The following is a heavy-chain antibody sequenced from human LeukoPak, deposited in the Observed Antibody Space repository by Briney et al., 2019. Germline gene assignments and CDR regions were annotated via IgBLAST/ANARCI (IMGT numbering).Heavy chain of an antibody. CDR1: GGSISSGGYY. V-gene: IGHV4-30-2*01. Sequence: PSETLSLTCTVSGGSISSGGYYWSWIRQPPGKGLEWIGYIYHSGSTYYNPSLKSRVTISVDRSKNQFSLKLSSVTAADTAVYYCASYYYDSSGQWYYFDYWGQGTLVTVSS. CDR3: ASYYYDSSGQWYYFDY. CDR2: IYHSGST. D-gene: IGHD3-22*01. J-gene: IGHJ4*02.